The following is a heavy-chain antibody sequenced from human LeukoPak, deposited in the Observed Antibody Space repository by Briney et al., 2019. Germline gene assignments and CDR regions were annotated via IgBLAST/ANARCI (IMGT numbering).Heavy chain of an antibody. CDR2: ISYAESNK. D-gene: IGHD2-15*01. V-gene: IGHV3-30*18. CDR3: AKASGEAYYYEMDV. Sequence: GGSLRLSCAAHGFTFSNFGMHWVRQASGKGLEWVAFISYAESNKFYADSVKGRFTISRDNSKNTLSLHVNSLRTEDTAVYYCAKASGEAYYYEMDVWGQGTTVTVSS. J-gene: IGHJ6*02. CDR1: GFTFSNFG.